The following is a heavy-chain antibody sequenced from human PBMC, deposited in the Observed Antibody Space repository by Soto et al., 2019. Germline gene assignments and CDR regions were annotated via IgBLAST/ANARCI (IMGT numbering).Heavy chain of an antibody. Sequence: GSLRLSGAASGFTVSSDWMSWVRQAPGKGLEWVANIKQDGIEKYYVDSVKGRFTISRDNAKNSLYLQMNSLRAEDTAVYYCARDQSIAARDYYYGMDVWGQGTTVTVSS. J-gene: IGHJ6*02. CDR2: IKQDGIEK. V-gene: IGHV3-7*03. CDR3: ARDQSIAARDYYYGMDV. D-gene: IGHD6-6*01. CDR1: GFTVSSDW.